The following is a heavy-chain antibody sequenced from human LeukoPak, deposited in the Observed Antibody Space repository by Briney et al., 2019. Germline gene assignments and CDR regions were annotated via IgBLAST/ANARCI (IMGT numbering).Heavy chain of an antibody. Sequence: GGSLRLSCAASGFTVSSNYMGWVRQAPGKGLEWVSVIYSGGSTYYADSVKGRFTISRDNSKNTLYLQMNSLRAEDTAVYYCARDLVTTYYYDSSGYSFDYWGQGTLVTVSS. CDR3: ARDLVTTYYYDSSGYSFDY. V-gene: IGHV3-66*01. J-gene: IGHJ4*02. D-gene: IGHD3-22*01. CDR1: GFTVSSNY. CDR2: IYSGGST.